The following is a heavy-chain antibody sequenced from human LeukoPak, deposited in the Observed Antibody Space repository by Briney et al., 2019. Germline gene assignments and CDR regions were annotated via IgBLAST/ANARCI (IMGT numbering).Heavy chain of an antibody. CDR3: ARVRDYYASSDYSDY. CDR2: TSGYNAKT. D-gene: IGHD3-22*01. CDR1: GYTFTSCY. Sequence: GASVKVSCKTSGYTFTSCYVSWVRQAPGQWLEWMGWTSGYNAKTKYVQKFQGRITMTIDTSTTTAYMELRSLTSDDTAVYYCARVRDYYASSDYSDYWGQGTLVTVSS. V-gene: IGHV1-18*04. J-gene: IGHJ4*02.